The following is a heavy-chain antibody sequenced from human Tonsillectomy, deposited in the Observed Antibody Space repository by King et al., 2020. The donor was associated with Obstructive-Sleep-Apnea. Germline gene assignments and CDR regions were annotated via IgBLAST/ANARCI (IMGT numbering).Heavy chain of an antibody. CDR2: IRYVGGNK. J-gene: IGHJ6*02. Sequence: VQLVESGGGVVQPGRSLRLSCAASGFAFSSYGIHWVRQAPGKGLVWVAVIRYVGGNKYYADSLKGRFHLSRDNSKSTLYLQMDSLRPDDTAVYYCATLPNYDFWSAYSSGGRVDYGMDVWGQGTTVTVSS. D-gene: IGHD3-3*01. V-gene: IGHV3-30*02. CDR3: ATLPNYDFWSAYSSGGRVDYGMDV. CDR1: GFAFSSYG.